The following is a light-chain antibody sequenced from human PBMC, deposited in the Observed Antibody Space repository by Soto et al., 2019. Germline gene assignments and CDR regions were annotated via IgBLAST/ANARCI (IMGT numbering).Light chain of an antibody. CDR3: QQYGRTPLT. CDR1: QSVSRNY. J-gene: IGKJ4*01. Sequence: EIVLTQSPGTLSLSPGERATLSCRASQSVSRNYVAWYHYKPGQAPRLLIYDASTRATGIPDRFSGSGSGADFTLTINRLEPEDFAVYFCQQYGRTPLTFGGGSKVEIK. CDR2: DAS. V-gene: IGKV3-20*01.